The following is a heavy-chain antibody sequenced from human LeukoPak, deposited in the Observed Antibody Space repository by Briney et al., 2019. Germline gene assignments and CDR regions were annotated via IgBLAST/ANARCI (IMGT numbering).Heavy chain of an antibody. CDR1: GFTFSSYG. J-gene: IGHJ4*02. V-gene: IGHV3-33*01. CDR2: IWYDGSNK. D-gene: IGHD1-26*01. CDR3: ARVTRTGWEPLGY. Sequence: GSLRLSCAASGFTFSSYGMHWVRQAPGKGLEWVAVIWYDGSNKYYADSVKGRFTISRDNSKNTLYLQMNSLRADDTAMYYCARVTRTGWEPLGYWGQGTLVTVSS.